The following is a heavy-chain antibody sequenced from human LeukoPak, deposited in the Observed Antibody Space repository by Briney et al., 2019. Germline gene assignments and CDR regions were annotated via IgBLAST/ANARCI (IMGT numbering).Heavy chain of an antibody. CDR1: GYTFTSYG. CDR2: ISAYNGNP. CDR3: ARDFYYDRSGFQGY. D-gene: IGHD3-22*01. J-gene: IGHJ4*02. V-gene: IGHV1-18*01. Sequence: ASVKLSCKASGYTFTSYGISWVRQAPGQGLEWRGWISAYNGNPNYAQKLQGRVTMTTDTSTSTAYMELRSLRSDDTAVYYGARDFYYDRSGFQGYWGQGTLVTVSS.